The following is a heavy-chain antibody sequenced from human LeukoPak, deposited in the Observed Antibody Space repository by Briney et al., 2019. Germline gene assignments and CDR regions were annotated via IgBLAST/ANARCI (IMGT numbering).Heavy chain of an antibody. Sequence: SETLSLTCTVSGGSISSSSYYWGWIRQPPGKGLEWIGSIYYSGSTNYNPSLKSRVTISVDTSKNQFSLKLSSVTAADTAVYYCARETGYSSSWPYYYYYYMDVWGKGTTVTISS. J-gene: IGHJ6*03. CDR2: IYYSGST. D-gene: IGHD6-13*01. V-gene: IGHV4-39*07. CDR1: GGSISSSSYY. CDR3: ARETGYSSSWPYYYYYYMDV.